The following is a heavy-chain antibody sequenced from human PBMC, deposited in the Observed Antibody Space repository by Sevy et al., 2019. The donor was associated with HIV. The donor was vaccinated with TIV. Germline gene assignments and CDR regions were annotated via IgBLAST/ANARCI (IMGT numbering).Heavy chain of an antibody. Sequence: GGSLRLSCAASGFTFSSSEMNWVRQSPGKGLEWLSYISSGGTTIHYADSVKGRFTISRDNAKNSLYLQMNSLGAEGTAVYYCARDGAHSSSYYFDYWGQGTLVTVSS. CDR2: ISSGGTTI. D-gene: IGHD6-13*01. V-gene: IGHV3-48*03. CDR3: ARDGAHSSSYYFDY. J-gene: IGHJ4*02. CDR1: GFTFSSSE.